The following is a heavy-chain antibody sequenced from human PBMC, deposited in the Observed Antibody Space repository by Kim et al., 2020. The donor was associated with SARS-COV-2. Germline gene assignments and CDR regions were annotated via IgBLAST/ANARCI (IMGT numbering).Heavy chain of an antibody. V-gene: IGHV3-23*01. CDR2: ISTSGADT. J-gene: IGHJ4*02. CDR1: GFTFSSYS. Sequence: GGSLRLSCAASGFTFSSYSMSWVRQSPGKGLEWVSAISTSGADTPYADSVKGRVTISRDNSKNTLYLQMNSLRAEDTAIYYCAKHIVGCTRPFDSWGQGTLVTVSS. CDR3: AKHIVGCTRPFDS. D-gene: IGHD6-6*01.